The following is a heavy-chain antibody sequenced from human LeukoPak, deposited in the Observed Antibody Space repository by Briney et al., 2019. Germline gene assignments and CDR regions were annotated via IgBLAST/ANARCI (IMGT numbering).Heavy chain of an antibody. Sequence: GSLRLSCAGSGFTFSDFWMTWVRLTPGKGLEWVANIKEDGTEKNLVDSVKGRFTISRDNTKNLLFLEMNNLRGDDTAIYYCVRESRPGGAMGLYHNLDYWGQGTLVAVSS. CDR3: VRESRPGGAMGLYHNLDY. V-gene: IGHV3-7*01. J-gene: IGHJ4*02. CDR1: GFTFSDFW. CDR2: IKEDGTEK. D-gene: IGHD1-1*01.